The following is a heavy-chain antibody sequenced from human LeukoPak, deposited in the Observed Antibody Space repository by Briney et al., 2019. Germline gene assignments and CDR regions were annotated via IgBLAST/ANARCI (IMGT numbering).Heavy chain of an antibody. V-gene: IGHV4-31*03. Sequence: SETLSLTCTVSGGSISSGGYYWSWIRQHPGKGLEWIGYIYYSGSTYYNPSLKSRVTISVDTSKNQFSLKLSSVTAADTAVYYCARDKRQLVVRYFDYWGQGTLVTVSS. D-gene: IGHD6-6*01. J-gene: IGHJ4*02. CDR3: ARDKRQLVVRYFDY. CDR2: IYYSGST. CDR1: GGSISSGGYY.